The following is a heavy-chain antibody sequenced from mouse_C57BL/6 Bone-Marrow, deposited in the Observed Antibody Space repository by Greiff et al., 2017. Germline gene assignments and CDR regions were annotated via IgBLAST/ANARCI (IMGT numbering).Heavy chain of an antibody. CDR2: IYPRSGNT. CDR1: GYTFTSYG. Sequence: QVQLKESGAELARPGASVKLSCKASGYTFTSYGISWVKQRTGQGLEWIGEIYPRSGNTYYNEKFKGKATLTADKSSSTAYMELRSLTSEDSAVYFCARPAYYSKGYAMDYWGQGTSVTVSS. J-gene: IGHJ4*01. D-gene: IGHD2-5*01. V-gene: IGHV1-81*01. CDR3: ARPAYYSKGYAMDY.